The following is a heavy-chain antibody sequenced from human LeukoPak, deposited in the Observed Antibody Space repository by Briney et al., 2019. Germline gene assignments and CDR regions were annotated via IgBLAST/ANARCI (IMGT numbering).Heavy chain of an antibody. CDR1: GFTVSDHY. Sequence: GGSLRLSCAASGFTVSDHYLSWVRQAPGKGLEWVSVIYSAGSTYYADSVKGRFTISRDNAKNSLYLQMNSLRDEDTAVYYCARRHGSSWADFDYWGQGTLVTVSS. J-gene: IGHJ4*02. CDR2: IYSAGST. V-gene: IGHV3-53*01. CDR3: ARRHGSSWADFDY. D-gene: IGHD6-6*01.